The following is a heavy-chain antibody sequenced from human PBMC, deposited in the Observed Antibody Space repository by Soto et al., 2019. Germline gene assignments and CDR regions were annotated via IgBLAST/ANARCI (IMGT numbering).Heavy chain of an antibody. CDR1: GFTFSSYG. Sequence: QVHLVESGGGVVQPGRSLRLSCAVSGFTFSSYGMYWVRQTPGKGPEWVAAISDDGSSKYYADSVKALVTISRDNSKNTLYLQMNSLSDEDTAVYYCAKDKRHAWDICGQGTMVTVSS. CDR3: AKDKRHAWDI. V-gene: IGHV3-30*18. J-gene: IGHJ3*02. CDR2: ISDDGSSK.